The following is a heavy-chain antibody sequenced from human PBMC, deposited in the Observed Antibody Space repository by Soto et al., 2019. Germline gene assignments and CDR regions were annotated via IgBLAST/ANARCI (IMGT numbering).Heavy chain of an antibody. CDR1: GFTFSTYW. J-gene: IGHJ6*02. CDR3: ARGWGYFDSSGFPYLYAMDV. D-gene: IGHD3-22*01. CDR2: IKEDGSEK. Sequence: GGSLRLSCAASGFTFSTYWMSWVRQAPGKGLEWVANIKEDGSEKYYVDSVEGRFTISRDSAKNSLYLQMTSLRAEDTALYYCARGWGYFDSSGFPYLYAMDVWGQGTTVTVSS. V-gene: IGHV3-7*01.